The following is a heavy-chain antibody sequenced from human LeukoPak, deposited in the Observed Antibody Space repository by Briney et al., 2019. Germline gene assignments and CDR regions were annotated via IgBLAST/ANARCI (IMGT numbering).Heavy chain of an antibody. J-gene: IGHJ6*02. CDR2: TYYRSKWYN. Sequence: SQTLSLTCAISGDSVPSNSAAWNWIRQSPSRGLEWLGRTYYRSKWYNDYAVSVKSRITINPDTSKNQFSLQLNSVTPEDTAVYYCARDRGGYCSSTSCYYYYGMDVWGQGTTVTVSS. D-gene: IGHD2-2*01. CDR3: ARDRGGYCSSTSCYYYYGMDV. CDR1: GDSVPSNSAA. V-gene: IGHV6-1*01.